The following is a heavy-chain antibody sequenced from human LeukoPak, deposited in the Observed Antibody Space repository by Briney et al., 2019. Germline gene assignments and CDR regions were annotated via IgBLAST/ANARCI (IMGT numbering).Heavy chain of an antibody. CDR1: GVTFSGSA. V-gene: IGHV3-73*01. Sequence: AGTLKLSCAASGVTFSGSAMHWVRQASGKGLEWVGRISSKTNSYATAYAASVKGRFTISRDDSKNTAYLQMNSLKTEDTAVYYCTRYYYDGSGYYYLFDYWGQGTLVTVSS. J-gene: IGHJ4*02. CDR3: TRYYYDGSGYYYLFDY. D-gene: IGHD3-22*01. CDR2: ISSKTNSYAT.